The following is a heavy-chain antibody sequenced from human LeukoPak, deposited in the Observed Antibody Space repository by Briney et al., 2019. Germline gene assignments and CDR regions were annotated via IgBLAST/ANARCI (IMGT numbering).Heavy chain of an antibody. CDR3: ARIRSYDFWSGYPFYYYYGMDV. CDR2: ISAYNGNT. J-gene: IGHJ6*02. Sequence: ASVKVSCKASGYTFTSYGISWVRQAPGQGLEWMGWISAYNGNTNYAQKLQGRVTMTTDTSTSTAYMELRSLRSGDTAVYYCARIRSYDFWSGYPFYYYYGMDVWGQGTTVTVSS. D-gene: IGHD3-3*01. CDR1: GYTFTSYG. V-gene: IGHV1-18*01.